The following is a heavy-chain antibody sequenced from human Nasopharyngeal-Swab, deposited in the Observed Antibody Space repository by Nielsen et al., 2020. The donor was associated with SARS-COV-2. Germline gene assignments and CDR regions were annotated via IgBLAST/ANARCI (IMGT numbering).Heavy chain of an antibody. J-gene: IGHJ4*02. D-gene: IGHD3-9*01. Sequence: GGSLRLSCVASGFSINNYGMHWVRQAPGKGLEWVAVISYDGSNKYYADSVKGRFTISRDNSENTLYLQMNSLRAEDTAVYYCARPLTGYYYFDYWGQGTLVTVSS. CDR2: ISYDGSNK. V-gene: IGHV3-30*03. CDR1: GFSINNYG. CDR3: ARPLTGYYYFDY.